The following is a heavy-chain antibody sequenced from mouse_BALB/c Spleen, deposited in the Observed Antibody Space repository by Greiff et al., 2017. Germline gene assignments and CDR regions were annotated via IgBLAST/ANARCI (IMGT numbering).Heavy chain of an antibody. V-gene: IGHV3-2*02. Sequence: EVKLMESGPGLVKPSQSLSLTCTVTGYSITSDYAWNWIRQFPGNKLEWMGYISYSGSTSYNPSLKSRISITRDTSKNQFFLQLNSVTTEDTATYYCARSYGNYRGPGFAYWGQGTLVTVSA. J-gene: IGHJ3*01. CDR3: ARSYGNYRGPGFAY. D-gene: IGHD2-1*01. CDR2: ISYSGST. CDR1: GYSITSDYA.